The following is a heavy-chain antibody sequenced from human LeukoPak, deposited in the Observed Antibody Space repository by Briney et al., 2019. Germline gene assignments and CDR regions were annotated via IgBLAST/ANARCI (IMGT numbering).Heavy chain of an antibody. J-gene: IGHJ4*02. CDR3: ASGRRTYSSGWYDY. D-gene: IGHD6-19*01. CDR1: GGSFSGYY. Sequence: SETLSLTCAVSGGSFSGYYWSWIRQPPGKGLEWIGEINHSGSTNYNPSLKSRVTISVDTSKNQFSLKLSSVTAADTAVYYCASGRRTYSSGWYDYWGRGTLVTVSS. CDR2: INHSGST. V-gene: IGHV4-34*01.